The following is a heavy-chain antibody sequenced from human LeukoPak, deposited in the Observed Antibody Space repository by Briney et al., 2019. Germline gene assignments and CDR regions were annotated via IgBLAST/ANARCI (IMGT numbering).Heavy chain of an antibody. D-gene: IGHD2-8*01. CDR3: ARTVRTNGECYEGSSNDAFDV. Sequence: PSETLSLTCAVYGGSFSGYYWSWIRQPPGKGLEWIGYIYYTGRTNYNPSLKSRVTISVDTSKNQFSLRLSSVTAADTAVYYCARTVRTNGECYEGSSNDAFDVWGQGTMVTVSS. J-gene: IGHJ3*01. V-gene: IGHV4-59*01. CDR1: GGSFSGYY. CDR2: IYYTGRT.